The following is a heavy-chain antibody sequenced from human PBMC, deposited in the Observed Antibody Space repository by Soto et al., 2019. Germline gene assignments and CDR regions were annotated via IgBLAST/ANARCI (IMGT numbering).Heavy chain of an antibody. D-gene: IGHD3-10*01. J-gene: IGHJ5*02. V-gene: IGHV1-69*13. CDR1: GGTFSSYA. Sequence: SVKVSCKASGGTFSSYAISWVRQAPGQGLEWMGGIIPIFGTANYAQKFQGRVTITADESTSTAYTELSSLRSEDTAVYYCARDPSAGNWFDPWGQGTLVTVSS. CDR2: IIPIFGTA. CDR3: ARDPSAGNWFDP.